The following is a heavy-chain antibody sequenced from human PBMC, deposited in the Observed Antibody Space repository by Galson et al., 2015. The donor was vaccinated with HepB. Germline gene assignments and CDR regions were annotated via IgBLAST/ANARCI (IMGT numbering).Heavy chain of an antibody. D-gene: IGHD6-19*01. CDR2: TRNKANSYTT. J-gene: IGHJ6*02. CDR3: ARELGAVDKSMDV. CDR1: GFTFSDHY. Sequence: SLRLSCAASGFTFSDHYMDWVRQAPGKGLEWVGRTRNKANSYTTEYAASVKGRFTISRDDSKNSLYLQMNSLKTEDTAVYYCARELGAVDKSMDVWGQGTTVTVSS. V-gene: IGHV3-72*01.